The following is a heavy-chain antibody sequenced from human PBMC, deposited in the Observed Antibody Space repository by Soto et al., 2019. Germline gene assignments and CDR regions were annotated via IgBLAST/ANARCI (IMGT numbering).Heavy chain of an antibody. D-gene: IGHD2-21*02. CDR2: IYYSGST. CDR1: GGSISSGGYY. J-gene: IGHJ3*02. Sequence: QVQLQESGPGLVKPSQTLSLTCTVSGGSISSGGYYWSWIRQHPGKGLEWIGYIYYSGSTYYNPSLKSRVTISVDTSKNQFFLKLSSVTAADTAVYYCARGQIVVVTADAFDIWGQGTMVTVSS. V-gene: IGHV4-31*03. CDR3: ARGQIVVVTADAFDI.